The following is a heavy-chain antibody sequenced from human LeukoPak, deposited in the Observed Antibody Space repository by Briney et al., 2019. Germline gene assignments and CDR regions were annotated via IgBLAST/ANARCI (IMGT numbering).Heavy chain of an antibody. V-gene: IGHV3-43D*03. Sequence: PGGSLRLSCAASGFTFEDYAMHWVRQAPGKGLEWVSLISWDGGSTYYADSVKGRFTISRDNSKNSLYLQMNSLRAEDTALYYCAKAEDDSSSWPFQHWGQGTLVTVSS. J-gene: IGHJ1*01. CDR1: GFTFEDYA. CDR3: AKAEDDSSSWPFQH. CDR2: ISWDGGST. D-gene: IGHD6-13*01.